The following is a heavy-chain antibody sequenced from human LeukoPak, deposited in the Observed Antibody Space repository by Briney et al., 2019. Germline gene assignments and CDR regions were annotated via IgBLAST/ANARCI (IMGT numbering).Heavy chain of an antibody. CDR2: IHYSGST. D-gene: IGHD2-21*01. V-gene: IGHV4-59*08. Sequence: PFETLPLTCTVSGGSISSYHWIWIRQPPGKGLEWIGYIHYSGSTNYNPSLKSRVTTSVDTSKKQFSLKLRSVTAADTAVYYCARSVSWGLLVRDDAFDIWGKG. J-gene: IGHJ3*02. CDR3: ARSVSWGLLVRDDAFDI. CDR1: GGSISSYH.